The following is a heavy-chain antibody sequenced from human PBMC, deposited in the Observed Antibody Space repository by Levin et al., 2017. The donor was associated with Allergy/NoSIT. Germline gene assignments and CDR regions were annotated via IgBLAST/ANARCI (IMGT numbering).Heavy chain of an antibody. CDR1: GYSFTSYD. CDR3: VRGGANSGYDP. V-gene: IGHV1-18*01. D-gene: IGHD5-12*01. J-gene: IGHJ5*02. Sequence: ASVKVSCKASGYSFTSYDISWVRQAPGQGLEWMGWISGYNGKTNYPQKVQGRVTMTTDTSTSTAYMELRSLGSDDTAVYYCVRGGANSGYDPWGQGTLVTVSS. CDR2: ISGYNGKT.